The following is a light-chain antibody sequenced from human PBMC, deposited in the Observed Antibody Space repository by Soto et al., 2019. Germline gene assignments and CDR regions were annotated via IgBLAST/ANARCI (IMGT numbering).Light chain of an antibody. CDR3: CSYAGSYSRV. CDR2: DVS. J-gene: IGLJ3*02. CDR1: SSDVGGYNY. V-gene: IGLV2-11*01. Sequence: QSALTQPRSVSGPPGQSVTISCTGTSSDVGGYNYVSWYQQHPGKAPKLMIYDVSKRPSGVPDRFSGSKSVNTASLTISGLQAEDEADYYCCSYAGSYSRVFGGGTKLAVL.